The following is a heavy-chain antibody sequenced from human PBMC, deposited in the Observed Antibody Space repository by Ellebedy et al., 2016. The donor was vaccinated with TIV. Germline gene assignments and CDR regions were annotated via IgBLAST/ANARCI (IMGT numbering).Heavy chain of an antibody. CDR3: ARLESYGSGTYYRGGGYFDY. J-gene: IGHJ4*02. CDR1: GYIFANYW. D-gene: IGHD3-10*01. Sequence: GESLKISCKGSGYIFANYWVGWVRQMPGKGLEWMGIIYVGDSDTRYSPSFQGQVTISADKSISTAYLQWSSLRASDTAMYYCARLESYGSGTYYRGGGYFDYWGQGTLVTVSS. CDR2: IYVGDSDT. V-gene: IGHV5-51*01.